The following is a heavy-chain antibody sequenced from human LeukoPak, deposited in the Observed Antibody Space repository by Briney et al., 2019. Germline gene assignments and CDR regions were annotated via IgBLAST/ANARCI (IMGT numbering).Heavy chain of an antibody. D-gene: IGHD3-22*01. CDR3: ATGRPITMIVVYFT. V-gene: IGHV3-23*01. Sequence: PGGSLRLSCAASGFTFSSYAMSSVRQAPGKGLEWVSAISGSGGSTYYADSVKGRFTISRDNSKNTLYLQMNSLRAEDTAVYYCATGRPITMIVVYFTWGQGTLVTVSS. J-gene: IGHJ5*02. CDR2: ISGSGGST. CDR1: GFTFSSYA.